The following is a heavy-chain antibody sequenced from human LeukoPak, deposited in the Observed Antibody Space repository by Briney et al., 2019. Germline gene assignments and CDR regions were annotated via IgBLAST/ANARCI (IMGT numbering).Heavy chain of an antibody. J-gene: IGHJ6*02. D-gene: IGHD3-16*01. CDR2: ISGSGGST. CDR1: GFTFSSYA. V-gene: IGHV3-23*01. CDR3: AKDPGKGGYYYYGMDV. Sequence: GGSLRLSCAASGFTFSSYAMSWVRQAPGKGLEWVSAISGSGGSTYYADSVKGRFTISRDNSKNTLYLQMNSLRAEDTAVYYCAKDPGKGGYYYYGMDVWGQGTTVTVSS.